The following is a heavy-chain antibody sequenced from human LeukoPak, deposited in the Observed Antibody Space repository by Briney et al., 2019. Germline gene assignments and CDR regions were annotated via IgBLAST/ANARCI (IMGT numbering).Heavy chain of an antibody. CDR2: IIPIFGTA. D-gene: IGHD5-18*01. J-gene: IGHJ6*03. V-gene: IGHV1-69*01. Sequence: SVKVSCKASGGAFSSYAISWVRQAPGQGLEWMGGIIPIFGTANYAQKFQGRVTITADESTSTAYMELSSLRSDDTAVYYCATKGYSYGNYYYYYYMDVWGKGTTVTVSS. CDR1: GGAFSSYA. CDR3: ATKGYSYGNYYYYYYMDV.